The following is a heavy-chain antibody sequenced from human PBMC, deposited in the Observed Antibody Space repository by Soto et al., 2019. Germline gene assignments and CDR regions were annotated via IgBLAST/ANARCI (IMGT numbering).Heavy chain of an antibody. J-gene: IGHJ5*02. CDR1: GFRFSSYG. Sequence: PGGSLRLSCRTSGFRFSSYGMHWVRQAPGKGLEWVSYISSSSSTIYYADSVKGRFTISRDNAKNSLYLQMNSLRAEDTAVYYCAREALLNWFDPWGQGTLVTVSS. CDR3: AREALLNWFDP. D-gene: IGHD2-15*01. V-gene: IGHV3-48*01. CDR2: ISSSSSTI.